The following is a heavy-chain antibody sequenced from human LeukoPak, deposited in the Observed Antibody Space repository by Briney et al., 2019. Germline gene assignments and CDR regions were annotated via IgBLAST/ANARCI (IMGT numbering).Heavy chain of an antibody. CDR1: GFTFSSYG. CDR3: AKTSAYCGGDCYSRPDYDAFDI. V-gene: IGHV3-30*02. CDR2: IRYDGSNK. D-gene: IGHD2-21*02. Sequence: GGSLRLSCAASGFTFSSYGMHWVRQAPGKGLEWVAFIRYDGSNKYYADSVKGRFTISRDNSKNTLYLQMNSLRAEDTAVYHCAKTSAYCGGDCYSRPDYDAFDIWGQGTMVTVSS. J-gene: IGHJ3*02.